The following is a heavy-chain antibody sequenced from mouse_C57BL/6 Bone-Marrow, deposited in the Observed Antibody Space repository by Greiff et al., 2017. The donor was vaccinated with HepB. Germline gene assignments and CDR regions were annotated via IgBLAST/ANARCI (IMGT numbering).Heavy chain of an antibody. V-gene: IGHV1-72*01. Sequence: VQLQQPGAELVKPGGSVKLSCKASGFTFTSYWMHWVKQRPGRGLEWIGRIDPNSGGTKNNEKFTSKATLTVDKPASTAYMQLRSLTSEDSAVYYCSRGGSLFDYWGQGTTLTVSS. J-gene: IGHJ2*01. CDR2: IDPNSGGT. CDR3: SRGGSLFDY. CDR1: GFTFTSYW.